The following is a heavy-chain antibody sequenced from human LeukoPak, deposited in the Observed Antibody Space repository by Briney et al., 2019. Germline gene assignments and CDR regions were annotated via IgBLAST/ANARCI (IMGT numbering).Heavy chain of an antibody. CDR1: GFTFSSYA. V-gene: IGHV3-30-3*01. J-gene: IGHJ3*02. Sequence: GRSLRLSCAASGFTFSSYAMHWVRQAPGKGLERVAVISYGRSNKYYADSVKGRFTISRDNSKNTLYLQMNSLRAEDTAVYYCARDESEYCSGGSCRKHAFDIWGQGTMVTVSS. CDR2: ISYGRSNK. CDR3: ARDESEYCSGGSCRKHAFDI. D-gene: IGHD2-15*01.